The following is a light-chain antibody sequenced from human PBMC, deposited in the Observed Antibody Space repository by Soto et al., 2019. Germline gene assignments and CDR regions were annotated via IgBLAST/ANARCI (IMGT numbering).Light chain of an antibody. CDR1: SSDVGGYNS. V-gene: IGLV2-14*01. CDR3: SSYTISSTLVV. CDR2: DVS. Sequence: QSVLTQPASVSGSPGQSITISCTGTSSDVGGYNSVSWYQQHPGKAPKLMIYDVSDRPSGVSNRFSGSKSGNTASLTISGLQAEDGADYYCSSYTISSTLVVFGGGTKVTVL. J-gene: IGLJ2*01.